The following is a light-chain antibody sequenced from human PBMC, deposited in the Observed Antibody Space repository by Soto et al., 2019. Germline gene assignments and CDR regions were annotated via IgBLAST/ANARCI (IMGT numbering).Light chain of an antibody. V-gene: IGKV1-39*01. CDR3: QQSYSTPTT. CDR2: DAS. CDR1: ENINMW. Sequence: IQMTQTPSTLSASVGDSVTITCRTSENINMWLAWYQQKPGRAPQLLISDASRLESGVPSRFSGSGSGTDFTLTISSLQPEDFATYYCQQSYSTPTTFGQGTKVDIK. J-gene: IGKJ1*01.